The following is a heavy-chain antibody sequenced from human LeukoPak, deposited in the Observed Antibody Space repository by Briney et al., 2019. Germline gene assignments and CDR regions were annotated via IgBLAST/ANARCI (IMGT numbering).Heavy chain of an antibody. CDR3: ARLSRGSSAGFDY. V-gene: IGHV4-34*01. J-gene: IGHJ4*02. Sequence: SETLSLTCAVYGGSFSGYYWSWIRQPPGKGLEWIGEINHSGSTNYNPSLKSRVTISIDTSKNQFSLKVNSVTAADTAVYFCARLSRGSSAGFDYWGQGILVTVSS. CDR2: INHSGST. CDR1: GGSFSGYY. D-gene: IGHD6-6*01.